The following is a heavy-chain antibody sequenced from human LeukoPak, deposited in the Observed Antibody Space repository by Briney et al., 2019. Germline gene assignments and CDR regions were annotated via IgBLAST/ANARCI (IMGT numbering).Heavy chain of an antibody. D-gene: IGHD2-2*01. V-gene: IGHV3-23*01. Sequence: PGGSLRLSCEASGFTFGTFWMSWVRQAPGKGLEWVSAISGSGGSTYYADSVKGRFTISRDNSKNTLYLQMNSLRAEDTAVYYCAKGPPIVVVPAATYYYYYYYMDVWGKGTTVTISS. CDR2: ISGSGGST. CDR3: AKGPPIVVVPAATYYYYYYYMDV. CDR1: GFTFGTFW. J-gene: IGHJ6*03.